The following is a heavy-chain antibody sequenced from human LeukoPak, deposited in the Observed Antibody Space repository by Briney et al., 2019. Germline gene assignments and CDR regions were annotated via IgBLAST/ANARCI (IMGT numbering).Heavy chain of an antibody. CDR2: ISFDGSNK. Sequence: PGRSLRLSCAASGFTLSSDAMYWVRQAPGKGLEWVAVISFDGSNKYYADSVKGRFTISRDNAKNTLYLQMNSLRAEDTAVYYCARDYAPDDAFDIWGQGTMVTVSS. J-gene: IGHJ3*02. CDR3: ARDYAPDDAFDI. V-gene: IGHV3-30*04. D-gene: IGHD2-2*01. CDR1: GFTLSSDA.